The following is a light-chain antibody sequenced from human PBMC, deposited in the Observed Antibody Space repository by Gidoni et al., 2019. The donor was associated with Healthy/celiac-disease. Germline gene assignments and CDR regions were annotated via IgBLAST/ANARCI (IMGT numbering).Light chain of an antibody. Sequence: SYVLTQPASVSVAPGQTARITCGGNNIGSKSVHWYQQKPGQAPLLVVYDDSDRPSGIPERFSGSNSGTTATLTISRVEAGDEADYYCQVCDSSSDHPGVFGGGTKLTVL. CDR2: DDS. CDR3: QVCDSSSDHPGV. V-gene: IGLV3-21*02. J-gene: IGLJ2*01. CDR1: NIGSKS.